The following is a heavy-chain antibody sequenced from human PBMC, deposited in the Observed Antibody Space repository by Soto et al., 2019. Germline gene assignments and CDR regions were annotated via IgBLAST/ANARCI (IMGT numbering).Heavy chain of an antibody. V-gene: IGHV4-30-4*01. Sequence: PSETLSLTCTVSGGSISSGDYYWSWIRQPPGKGLEWIGYIYYSGSTYYNPSLKSRVTISVDTSKNQFSLKLSSVTAADTAVYYCAREHGGGSYNWFDPWGQGTLVTVSS. CDR3: AREHGGGSYNWFDP. J-gene: IGHJ5*02. CDR1: GGSISSGDYY. D-gene: IGHD3-10*01. CDR2: IYYSGST.